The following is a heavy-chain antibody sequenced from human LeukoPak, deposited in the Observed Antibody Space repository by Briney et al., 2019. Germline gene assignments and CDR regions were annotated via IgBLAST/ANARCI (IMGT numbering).Heavy chain of an antibody. J-gene: IGHJ4*02. V-gene: IGHV4-59*01. Sequence: SETLSLTCAGSGGSISSYYWSWIRQPPGKGLEWIGYIYYSGSTNYNPSLKSRVTISVDTSKNQFSLKLSSVTAADTAVYYCAAGVYYYDSSGYIPGLDYWGQGTLVTVSS. CDR2: IYYSGST. CDR1: GGSISSYY. D-gene: IGHD3-22*01. CDR3: AAGVYYYDSSGYIPGLDY.